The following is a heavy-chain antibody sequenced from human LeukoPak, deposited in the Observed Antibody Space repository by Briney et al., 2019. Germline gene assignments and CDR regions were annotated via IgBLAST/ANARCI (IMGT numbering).Heavy chain of an antibody. V-gene: IGHV1-18*01. CDR3: ARDVRGGFNYYDSSGYYYFDY. D-gene: IGHD3-22*01. CDR1: GYTFTSYG. J-gene: IGHJ4*02. Sequence: GASVKVSCKASGYTFTSYGISWVRQAPGQGLEWMGWISAYNGNTNYAQKLQGRVTMTTDTSTSTAYMELRSLGSDDTAVYYCARDVRGGFNYYDSSGYYYFDYWGQGTLVTVSS. CDR2: ISAYNGNT.